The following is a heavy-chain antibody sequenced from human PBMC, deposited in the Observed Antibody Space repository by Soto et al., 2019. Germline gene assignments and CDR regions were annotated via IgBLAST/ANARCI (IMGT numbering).Heavy chain of an antibody. CDR2: ISGSGGST. J-gene: IGHJ6*02. CDR3: AKGRRERFLEWLPPSYGMDV. V-gene: IGHV3-23*01. Sequence: LRLSCAASGFTFSSYAMSWVRQAPGKGLEWVSAISGSGGSTYYADSVKGRFTISRDNSKNTLYLQMNSLRAEDTAVYYCAKGRRERFLEWLPPSYGMDVWGQGTTVTVSS. CDR1: GFTFSSYA. D-gene: IGHD3-3*01.